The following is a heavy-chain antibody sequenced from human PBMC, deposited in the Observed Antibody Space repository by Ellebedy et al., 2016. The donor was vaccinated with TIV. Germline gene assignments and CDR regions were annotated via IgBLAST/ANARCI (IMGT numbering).Heavy chain of an antibody. Sequence: ASVKVSCKASGGTFSSYAISWVRQAPGQGLEWMGGIIPIFGTANYAQKFQGRVTITADESTSTAYMELSSLRSEDTAVYYCASGNVVYGDSIVNYYYGMDVWGQGTTVTVSS. J-gene: IGHJ6*02. V-gene: IGHV1-69*13. CDR2: IIPIFGTA. CDR3: ASGNVVYGDSIVNYYYGMDV. CDR1: GGTFSSYA. D-gene: IGHD4-17*01.